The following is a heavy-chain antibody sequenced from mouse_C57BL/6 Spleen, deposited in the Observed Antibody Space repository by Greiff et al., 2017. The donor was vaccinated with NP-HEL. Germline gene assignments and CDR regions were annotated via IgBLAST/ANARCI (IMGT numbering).Heavy chain of an antibody. CDR3: ARDRTTVEGSLYAMDY. CDR1: GFTFSSYA. V-gene: IGHV5-4*01. Sequence: EVKLVESGGGLVKPGGSLKLSCAASGFTFSSYAMSWVRQTPEKRLEWVATISDGGSYTYYPDNVKGRFTISRDNAKNNLYLQMSHLKSEDTAMYYCARDRTTVEGSLYAMDYWGQGTSVTVSS. CDR2: ISDGGSYT. D-gene: IGHD1-1*01. J-gene: IGHJ4*01.